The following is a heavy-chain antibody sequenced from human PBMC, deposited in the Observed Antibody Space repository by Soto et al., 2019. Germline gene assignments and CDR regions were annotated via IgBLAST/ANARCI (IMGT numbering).Heavy chain of an antibody. D-gene: IGHD6-6*01. J-gene: IGHJ4*02. CDR2: IIPIFGTA. CDR1: GGTFSSYA. V-gene: IGHV1-69*13. CDR3: ASGKGSSIAARHFDY. Sequence: GASVKVSCKASGGTFSSYAISWVRQAPGQGLEWMGGIIPIFGTANYAQKFQGRVTITADESTSTAYMELSSLRSEDTAVYYCASGKGSSIAARHFDYWGQGTLVTVSS.